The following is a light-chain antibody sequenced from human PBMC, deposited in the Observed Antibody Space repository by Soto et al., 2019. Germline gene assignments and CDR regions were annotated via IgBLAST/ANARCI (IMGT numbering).Light chain of an antibody. CDR2: GTS. J-gene: IGKJ5*01. V-gene: IGKV3-20*01. CDR1: QSVSSSH. CDR3: KHYGRTPLT. Sequence: EIVLTQSPGTLSLSPGERATLSCRASQSVSSSHLAWYQQKPGQAPRLLIYGTSSRTTGIPDRFSGSGSGTDFTLTISRLEPEDFAVYYCKHYGRTPLTFGQGTRLEIK.